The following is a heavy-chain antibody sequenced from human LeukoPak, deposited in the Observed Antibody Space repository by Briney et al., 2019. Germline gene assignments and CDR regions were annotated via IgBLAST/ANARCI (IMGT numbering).Heavy chain of an antibody. J-gene: IGHJ4*02. V-gene: IGHV3-48*01. Sequence: GGSLRLSCAASGFTFSSYSMKWVRQAPGKGLEWVSYISSSSSTIYYADSVKGRFTISRDNAKNSLYLQMNSLRAEDTAVYYCARDLSGLDYWGQGTLVTVSS. CDR2: ISSSSSTI. CDR3: ARDLSGLDY. CDR1: GFTFSSYS. D-gene: IGHD1-14*01.